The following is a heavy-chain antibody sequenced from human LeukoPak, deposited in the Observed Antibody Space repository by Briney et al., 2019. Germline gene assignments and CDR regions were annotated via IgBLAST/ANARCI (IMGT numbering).Heavy chain of an antibody. D-gene: IGHD6-19*01. Sequence: SETLTLTCSVSGGXISPYYCSWIRQPPGKGLEWIGYIYYSGSASYNPSLSSRVTISVDTSRNQFSLKLRSVTAADTAVYYCARAVAGSFDFWGQGTLITVSS. CDR3: ARAVAGSFDF. CDR1: GGXISPYY. CDR2: IYYSGSA. J-gene: IGHJ4*02. V-gene: IGHV4-59*08.